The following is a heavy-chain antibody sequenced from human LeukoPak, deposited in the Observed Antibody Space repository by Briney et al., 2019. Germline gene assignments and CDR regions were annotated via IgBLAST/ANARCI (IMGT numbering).Heavy chain of an antibody. D-gene: IGHD3-22*01. CDR2: IQWDGSNK. Sequence: PGGSLRLSCAASGFSVTAYGIHWARQAPGKGLEWVATIQWDGSNKYYVDSVKGRFTVSRDNAKNTVSLQMNSLRAEDTGVYYCARAPSEIGGYYPEYFRHWGQGTLVTVSS. CDR1: GFSVTAYG. J-gene: IGHJ1*01. V-gene: IGHV3-33*05. CDR3: ARAPSEIGGYYPEYFRH.